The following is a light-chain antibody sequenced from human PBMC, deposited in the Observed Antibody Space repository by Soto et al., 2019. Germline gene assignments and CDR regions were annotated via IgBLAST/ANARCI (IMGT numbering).Light chain of an antibody. CDR1: QSVSSY. CDR2: DAS. V-gene: IGKV3-11*01. J-gene: IGKJ5*01. Sequence: EIVLTQSPATLSLSPGERAILSCRASQSVSSYLAWYQQKPCQAPRLLIYDASNRATGIPARFSGSGSGTDFTLTISSLEPQDFAVYYCQQYNNWPPITFGQGTRLEIK. CDR3: QQYNNWPPIT.